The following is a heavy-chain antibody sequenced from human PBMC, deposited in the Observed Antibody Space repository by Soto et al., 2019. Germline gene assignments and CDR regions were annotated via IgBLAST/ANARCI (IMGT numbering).Heavy chain of an antibody. CDR2: IIPMFATA. CDR1: GGTFSSYA. D-gene: IGHD3-16*01. Sequence: QVRLVQSGAEVKKPGSSVKVSCKASGGTFSSYAISWVRQAPGQGLEWLGGIIPMFATANYAQNFQGRVTITADESTTTAYMELSSLRSEDTAVYYCAREGSLPFFDYWGQGTLVIVSS. J-gene: IGHJ4*02. CDR3: AREGSLPFFDY. V-gene: IGHV1-69*12.